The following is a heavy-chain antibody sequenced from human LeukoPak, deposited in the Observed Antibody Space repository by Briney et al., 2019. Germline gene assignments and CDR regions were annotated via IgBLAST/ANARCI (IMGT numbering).Heavy chain of an antibody. CDR1: GGSFSGYY. J-gene: IGHJ5*02. CDR3: ARARGIAARPKLYNWFDP. CDR2: INHSGST. Sequence: SETLSLTCAIYGGSFSGYYWSWIRQPPGKGLEWIGEINHSGSTNYNPSLKSRVTISVDTSKNQFSLKLSSVTAADTAVYYCARARGIAARPKLYNWFDPWGQGTLVTVSS. V-gene: IGHV4-34*01. D-gene: IGHD6-6*01.